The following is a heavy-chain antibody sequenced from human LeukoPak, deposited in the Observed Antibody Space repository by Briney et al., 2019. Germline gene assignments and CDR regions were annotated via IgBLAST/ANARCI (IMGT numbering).Heavy chain of an antibody. CDR1: GYTFTGYY. Sequence: ASVKVSCKASGYTFTGYYIHWVRQAPGQGLEWMGWINPNSGGTNYAQRFQGRVTMTRDTSISTAYMELSRLRSDDTAVYYCARSPGAVSGSADYWGQGTLVTVSS. V-gene: IGHV1-2*02. J-gene: IGHJ4*02. CDR3: ARSPGAVSGSADY. D-gene: IGHD6-19*01. CDR2: INPNSGGT.